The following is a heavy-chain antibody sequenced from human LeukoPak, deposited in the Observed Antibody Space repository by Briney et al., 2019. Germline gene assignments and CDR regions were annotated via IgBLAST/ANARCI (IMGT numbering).Heavy chain of an antibody. D-gene: IGHD2-21*01. V-gene: IGHV3-23*01. CDR3: AKARPELLLNALDV. CDR1: GFTFITSA. CDR2: ISGSGGST. Sequence: GGSLRLSCAASGFTFITSAMTWVRQAPGKGLEWVSTISGSGGSTYYADYLNGRFTISRDNSKNTLFLHMIRSRAEDTAVYYCAKARPELLLNALDVWGQGTVVSVSS. J-gene: IGHJ3*01.